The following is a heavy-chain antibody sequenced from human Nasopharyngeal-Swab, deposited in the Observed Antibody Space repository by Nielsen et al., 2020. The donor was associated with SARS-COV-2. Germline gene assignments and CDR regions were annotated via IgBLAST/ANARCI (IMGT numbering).Heavy chain of an antibody. Sequence: ESLKISCAASGFTFSSYWMSWVRQAPGKGLEWVANIKQDGSEKYYVDSVKGRFTISRDNAKNSLYLQMNSLRAEDTAVYYCARGGSSLWWFDPWGQGTLVTVSS. CDR1: GFTFSSYW. V-gene: IGHV3-7*01. CDR2: IKQDGSEK. D-gene: IGHD3-10*01. CDR3: ARGGSSLWWFDP. J-gene: IGHJ5*02.